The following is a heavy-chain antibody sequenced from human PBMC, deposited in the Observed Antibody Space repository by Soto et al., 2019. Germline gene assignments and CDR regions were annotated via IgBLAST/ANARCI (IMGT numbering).Heavy chain of an antibody. J-gene: IGHJ5*02. CDR3: ARHYSSGSRNWFDP. Sequence: PSETLSLTCSVSGGSINISSYFWGWFRQPPGKGLEWIGSIYYSGSTYYNPSLRSRVTISVDTSKNQFSLKLSSVTAADTAVFYCARHYSSGSRNWFDPWGQGTLVTVSS. V-gene: IGHV4-39*01. CDR1: GGSINISSYF. CDR2: IYYSGST. D-gene: IGHD6-19*01.